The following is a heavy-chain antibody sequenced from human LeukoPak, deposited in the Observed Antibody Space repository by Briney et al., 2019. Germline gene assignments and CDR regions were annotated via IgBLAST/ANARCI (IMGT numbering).Heavy chain of an antibody. CDR3: ASVRHDPLEYYYYIDV. J-gene: IGHJ6*03. V-gene: IGHV4-31*03. D-gene: IGHD2/OR15-2a*01. Sequence: SETLSLTCTVSGGSISSGGYYWSWIRQHPGKDLEWIGYIYYSGSPYYNPSLRNRVTISLDTSKNQFSLKLSSVTAADTAVYYCASVRHDPLEYYYYIDVWGKGTTVTVSS. CDR1: GGSISSGGYY. CDR2: IYYSGSP.